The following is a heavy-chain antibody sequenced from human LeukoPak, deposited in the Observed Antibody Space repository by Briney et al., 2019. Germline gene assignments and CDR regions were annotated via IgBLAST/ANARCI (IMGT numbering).Heavy chain of an antibody. CDR3: AKDRRGGATARYFDY. D-gene: IGHD1-26*01. J-gene: IGHJ4*02. Sequence: GGSLRLSCAASGFTFSSYAMSWVRQAPGKGLEWVSAISGSGGSTYYAGSVKGRFTISRDNSKNTLYLQMNSLRAEDTAVYYCAKDRRGGATARYFDYWGQGTLVTVSS. V-gene: IGHV3-23*01. CDR2: ISGSGGST. CDR1: GFTFSSYA.